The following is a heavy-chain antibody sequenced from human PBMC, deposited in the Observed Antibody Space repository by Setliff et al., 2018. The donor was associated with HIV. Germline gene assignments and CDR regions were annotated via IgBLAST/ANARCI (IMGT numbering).Heavy chain of an antibody. Sequence: WASVKVSCKASGYTFTDYYMHWVKQAPGKGPEWMGRVDPEDGETIYAEKFQGRVTITADTSTDTAYMELSSLRSEDTAVYYCARVPPRWFGQLLYLQAFDYWGQGTLVTVSS. CDR1: GYTFTDYY. V-gene: IGHV1-69-2*01. D-gene: IGHD3-10*01. J-gene: IGHJ4*02. CDR2: VDPEDGET. CDR3: ARVPPRWFGQLLYLQAFDY.